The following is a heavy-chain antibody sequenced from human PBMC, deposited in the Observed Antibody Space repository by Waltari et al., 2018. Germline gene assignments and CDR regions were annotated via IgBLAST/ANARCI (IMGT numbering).Heavy chain of an antibody. V-gene: IGHV3-7*01. J-gene: IGHJ4*02. CDR1: GFTFSSYW. Sequence: GSLRLSCAASGFTFSSYWMTWVRQAPGKGLEWVANIKQDGSVKYYVDSVRGRFTISRDNAKNSMYLQMNILRAEDTAVYYCARDSGYSGYNSYSFDYWGQGTLVTVSS. CDR2: IKQDGSVK. D-gene: IGHD5-12*01. CDR3: ARDSGYSGYNSYSFDY.